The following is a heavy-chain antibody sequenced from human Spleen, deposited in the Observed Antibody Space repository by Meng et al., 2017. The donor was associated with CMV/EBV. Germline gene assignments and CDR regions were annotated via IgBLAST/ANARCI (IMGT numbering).Heavy chain of an antibody. CDR2: IWYDGSNK. J-gene: IGHJ6*02. CDR1: GFTFSSYS. Sequence: GESLKISCAASGFTFSSYSMNWVRQAPGKGLEWVAVIWYDGSNKYYADSVKGRFTISRDNSKNTLYLQMNSLRAEDTAVYYCAKDERDYSVYYYYAMDVWGQGTLVTVSS. V-gene: IGHV3-33*06. CDR3: AKDERDYSVYYYYAMDV. D-gene: IGHD4-11*01.